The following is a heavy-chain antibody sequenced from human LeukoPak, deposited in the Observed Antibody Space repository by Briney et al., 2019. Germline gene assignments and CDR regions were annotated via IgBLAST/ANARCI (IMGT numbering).Heavy chain of an antibody. CDR3: ASAPRPPTYYDFWSGRGLDY. Sequence: SVKVSCKASGGTFSSYAISWVRQAPGQGLEWMGGIIPILGTANYAQKFQGRVTITTDESTSTAYMELSSLRSEDTAVYYCASAPRPPTYYDFWSGRGLDYWGQGTLVTVSS. J-gene: IGHJ4*02. CDR2: IIPILGTA. D-gene: IGHD3-3*01. V-gene: IGHV1-69*05. CDR1: GGTFSSYA.